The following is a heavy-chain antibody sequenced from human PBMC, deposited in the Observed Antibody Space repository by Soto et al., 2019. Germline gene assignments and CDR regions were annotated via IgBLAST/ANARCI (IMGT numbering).Heavy chain of an antibody. CDR2: IWHDGSDK. J-gene: IGHJ4*02. V-gene: IGHV3-33*01. D-gene: IGHD1-26*01. CDR1: GFTFSSYG. CDR3: AYGTLSYYFDH. Sequence: GGSLRLSCVASGFTFSSYGMHWVRQAPGKGLEWVAIIWHDGSDKYYGDSVKGRFTISRDNSKNTLYLQMNTLRAEDTAVYYCAYGTLSYYFDHWGQGTLVTVSS.